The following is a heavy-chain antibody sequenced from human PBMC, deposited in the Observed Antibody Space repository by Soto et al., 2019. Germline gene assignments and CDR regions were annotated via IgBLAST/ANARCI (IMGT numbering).Heavy chain of an antibody. CDR2: MNPNSGNT. CDR3: ARSPMIVVVYYYYGMDV. D-gene: IGHD3-22*01. J-gene: IGHJ6*02. Sequence: QVQLVQSGAEVKKPGASVKVSCKASGYTFTSYDINWVRQATGLGLEWMGWMNPNSGNTGYAQKFQGRVTMTRNTSISTAYMELSRLRSEDTAVYYCARSPMIVVVYYYYGMDVWGQGTTVTVSS. CDR1: GYTFTSYD. V-gene: IGHV1-8*01.